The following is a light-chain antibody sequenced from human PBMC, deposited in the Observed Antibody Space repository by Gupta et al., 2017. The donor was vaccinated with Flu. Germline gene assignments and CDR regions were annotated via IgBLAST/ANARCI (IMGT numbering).Light chain of an antibody. CDR2: GNT. CDR1: SSNFGAGYD. V-gene: IGLV1-40*01. Sequence: QSVLTQPPSVSGAPGQRLTTPCTGSSSNFGAGYDVHWYQQLPGTAPKLLIYGNTTRASRVPSRFSGSKSVASASLAITGLQPEDEADYYCQSYYISLSGSVFGGGTKLTVL. J-gene: IGLJ3*02. CDR3: QSYYISLSGSV.